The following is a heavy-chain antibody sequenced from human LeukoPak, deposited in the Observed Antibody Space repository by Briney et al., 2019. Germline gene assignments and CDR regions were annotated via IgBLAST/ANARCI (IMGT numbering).Heavy chain of an antibody. J-gene: IGHJ4*02. D-gene: IGHD3-10*01. CDR1: GFTFSSYG. CDR3: SKGSVAGGGDY. CDR2: ITYDGSTT. Sequence: GRSLRLSCAASGFTFSSYGMHWVRQAPGKGLEWVSVITYDGSTTYYADSVKGRFTISRDNSKNTLYLQMNSLRAEDTAVYYCSKGSVAGGGDYWGKGTLVTVS. V-gene: IGHV3-30*18.